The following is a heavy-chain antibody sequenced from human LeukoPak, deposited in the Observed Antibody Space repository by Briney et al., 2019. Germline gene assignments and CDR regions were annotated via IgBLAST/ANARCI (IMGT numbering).Heavy chain of an antibody. Sequence: GGSLRLSCAASGFTFSSYSMNWVRQAPGKGLEWVSSISSSSSYIYYADSVKGRFTISRDNAKNSLYLQMNSLRAEDTAVYYCAREEYYDFWSGYLNALNWFDPWGQGTLVTVSS. CDR3: AREEYYDFWSGYLNALNWFDP. D-gene: IGHD3-3*01. CDR2: ISSSSSYI. V-gene: IGHV3-21*01. CDR1: GFTFSSYS. J-gene: IGHJ5*02.